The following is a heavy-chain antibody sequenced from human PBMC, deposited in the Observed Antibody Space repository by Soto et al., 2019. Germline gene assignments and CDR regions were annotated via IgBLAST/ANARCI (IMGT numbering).Heavy chain of an antibody. V-gene: IGHV3-30*18. J-gene: IGHJ3*01. CDR3: AKDTGFGELFSDTFDL. CDR1: GFSLRSYG. CDR2: MSYDGRST. D-gene: IGHD3-10*01. Sequence: QAQLVESGGGVVQPGRSLRLSCTASGFSLRSYGMHWVRQAPGKGLSWVAVMSYDGRSTYSADSVKGRFTISRDDSKNTMYLQMNSLRPEDTALYYCAKDTGFGELFSDTFDLWGQGTMVTVSS.